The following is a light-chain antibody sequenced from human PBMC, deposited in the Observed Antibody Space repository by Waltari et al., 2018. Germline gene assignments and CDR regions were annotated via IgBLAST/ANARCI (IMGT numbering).Light chain of an antibody. V-gene: IGLV4-69*01. CDR1: SGHTTYA. J-gene: IGLJ2*01. CDR3: QTWDTGPHVV. Sequence: QVVLTQSPSASASLGASVKLTCTLSSGHTTYAVAWHQTQPEKGPRFLMNLNGDGSHSKGDGIPDRFSGSSSGAERYLTISSLQSEDEADYYCQTWDTGPHVVFGGGTKLTVL. CDR2: LNGDGSH.